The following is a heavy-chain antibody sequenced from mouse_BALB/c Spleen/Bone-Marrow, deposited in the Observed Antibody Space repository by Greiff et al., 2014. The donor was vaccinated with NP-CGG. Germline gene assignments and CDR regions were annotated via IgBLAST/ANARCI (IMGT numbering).Heavy chain of an antibody. Sequence: VQLQQSGPGLVAPSQSLSISCTVSGFSLTSYGVHWVRQPPGQGLEWLGAIWAGGSTNYNSALMSRLTISKDNSKSQVFLKMNSLQTDDTAMYYCAREGRGYYGSSGAAMDYWGQGTKDTVSS. V-gene: IGHV2-9*02. CDR3: AREGRGYYGSSGAAMDY. D-gene: IGHD1-1*01. J-gene: IGHJ4*01. CDR2: IWAGGST. CDR1: GFSLTSYG.